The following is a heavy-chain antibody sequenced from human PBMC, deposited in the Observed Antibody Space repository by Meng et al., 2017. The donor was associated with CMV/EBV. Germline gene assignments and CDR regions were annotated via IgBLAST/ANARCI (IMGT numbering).Heavy chain of an antibody. V-gene: IGHV3-30-3*01. Sequence: VKLGGSGGVLAKPGGSLRPSSAASGFTFSSDAMHWGRQAPGKWLEWVAVISYDGSNKYYAASVKGRFTISRDNSKNSLYLQMNSLRAEDTAVYYCARGDYFDYWGQGTLVTVSS. CDR3: ARGDYFDY. CDR2: ISYDGSNK. J-gene: IGHJ4*02. CDR1: GFTFSSDA.